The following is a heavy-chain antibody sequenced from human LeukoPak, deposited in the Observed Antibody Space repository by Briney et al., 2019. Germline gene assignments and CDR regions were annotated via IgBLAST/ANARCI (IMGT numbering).Heavy chain of an antibody. CDR1: GGSISSGSYY. CDR2: IYTSGST. Sequence: SQTLSLTCTVSGGSISSGSYYWSWIRQPAGKGLEWIGRIYTSGSTNYNPSLKSRVTISVDTPKNQFSLKLSSVTAADTAVYYCARMMSGYDYFYYYYYMDVWGKGTTVTVSS. V-gene: IGHV4-61*02. D-gene: IGHD5-12*01. J-gene: IGHJ6*03. CDR3: ARMMSGYDYFYYYYYMDV.